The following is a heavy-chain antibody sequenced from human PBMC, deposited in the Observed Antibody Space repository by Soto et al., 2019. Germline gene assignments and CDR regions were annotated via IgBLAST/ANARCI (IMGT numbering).Heavy chain of an antibody. J-gene: IGHJ4*02. CDR3: ARGGRGWSHPVGFL. CDR1: GDSISSGGNY. CDR2: IYYSGTT. D-gene: IGHD6-19*01. Sequence: QVQLQESGPGLVKPSQTLSLTCTVSGDSISSGGNYWSWIRQHPGKGLEWFGYIYYSGTTYYNPSLKSRVTISADTSQNRFSLKLNSVTAADTAVYYCARGGRGWSHPVGFLWGQGTLLTVSS. V-gene: IGHV4-31*03.